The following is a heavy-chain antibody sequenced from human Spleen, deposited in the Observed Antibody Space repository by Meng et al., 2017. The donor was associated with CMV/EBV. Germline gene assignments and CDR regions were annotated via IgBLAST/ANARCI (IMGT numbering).Heavy chain of an antibody. D-gene: IGHD2-2*01. Sequence: GESLKISCAASGFTFSSYWMHWVRQAPGKGLVWVSRINSDGSSTSYADSVKGRFTISRDNAKNTLYLQMNSLRAEDTAVYYCAREDIVVVPAAYTNWFDPWGQGTLVTVSS. V-gene: IGHV3-74*01. CDR3: AREDIVVVPAAYTNWFDP. CDR1: GFTFSSYW. J-gene: IGHJ5*02. CDR2: INSDGSST.